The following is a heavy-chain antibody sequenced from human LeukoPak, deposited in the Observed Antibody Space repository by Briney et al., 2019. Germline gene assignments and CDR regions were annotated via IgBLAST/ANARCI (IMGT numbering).Heavy chain of an antibody. CDR1: GFTFSSYA. CDR3: AKVFPYCTPTTCPRGPFDI. Sequence: GGPLSLSCTTAGFTFSSYAMTWGRKPRGGVLWLVSSFSGGGDTTNDADSVKARFTISRDNSESTLYLQMASLRAEDTAIYYCAKVFPYCTPTTCPRGPFDIWGQGTMVTVSS. J-gene: IGHJ3*02. CDR2: FSGGGDTT. D-gene: IGHD2-2*01. V-gene: IGHV3-23*01.